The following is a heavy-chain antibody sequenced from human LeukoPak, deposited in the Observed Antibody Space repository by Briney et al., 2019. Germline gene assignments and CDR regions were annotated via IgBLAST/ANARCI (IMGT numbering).Heavy chain of an antibody. CDR3: AREGKCCSSTSCHDAFDI. Sequence: PGGSLRLSCAASGFTFSDYYMSWIRQAPGKGLEWVSVIYSGGSTYYADSVKGRFTISRDNSKNTLYLQMNSLRAEDTAVYYCAREGKCCSSTSCHDAFDIWGQGTMVTVSS. J-gene: IGHJ3*02. CDR1: GFTFSDYY. V-gene: IGHV3-66*01. CDR2: IYSGGST. D-gene: IGHD2-2*01.